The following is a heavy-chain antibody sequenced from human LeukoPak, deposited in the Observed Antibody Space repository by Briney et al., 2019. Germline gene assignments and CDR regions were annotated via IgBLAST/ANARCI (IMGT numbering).Heavy chain of an antibody. V-gene: IGHV1-2*02. J-gene: IGHJ4*02. CDR3: ARDDSIEQWLVPFDY. Sequence: ASVKVSCKASGYTFTGYFLHWVRRAPGQGLEWMGWINPNSGGTNYAQKFQGRVTMTRDTSISTAYMELSRLRSDDTAVYYCARDDSIEQWLVPFDYWGQGTLVTVSS. CDR2: INPNSGGT. D-gene: IGHD6-19*01. CDR1: GYTFTGYF.